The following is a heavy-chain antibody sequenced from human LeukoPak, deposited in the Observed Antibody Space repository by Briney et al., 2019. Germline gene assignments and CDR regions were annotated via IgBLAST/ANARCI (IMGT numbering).Heavy chain of an antibody. CDR1: GYTFTSYG. J-gene: IGHJ4*02. CDR2: ISAYNGNT. Sequence: ASVKVSCKASGYTFTSYGISWVRQAPGQGLEWMGWISAYNGNTYYAQKLQGRVTMTTDTSTSTAYMELRSLRSDDTAVYYCARDLQGNVAVPAAILGDWGQGGLVTVSS. CDR3: ARDLQGNVAVPAAILGD. D-gene: IGHD2-2*01. V-gene: IGHV1-18*01.